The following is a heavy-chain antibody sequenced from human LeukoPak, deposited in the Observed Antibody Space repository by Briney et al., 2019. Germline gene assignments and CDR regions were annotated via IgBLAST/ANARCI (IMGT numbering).Heavy chain of an antibody. CDR1: GFTFSSYS. V-gene: IGHV3-7*01. D-gene: IGHD3-10*01. CDR3: ARSNRRGLINGFGYYFNY. CDR2: IKQDGSER. Sequence: PGGSLRLSCAASGFTFSSYSMNWVRQGPGKGLEWLANIKQDGSERYYVGSVKGRFTISRDNGKNSLYVQMNNLRAEDTAVYYCARSNRRGLINGFGYYFNYWGQGTLVTVSS. J-gene: IGHJ4*02.